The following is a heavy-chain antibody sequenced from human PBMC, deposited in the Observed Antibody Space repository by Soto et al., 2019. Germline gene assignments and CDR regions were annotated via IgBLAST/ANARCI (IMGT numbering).Heavy chain of an antibody. CDR1: GYRFSTSW. D-gene: IGHD4-17*01. V-gene: IGHV5-10-1*01. CDR2: IDPSDSYT. J-gene: IGHJ5*02. Sequence: GESLKMSWEGYGYRFSTSWISWVRQMPGKGLEWMGRIDPSDSYTDYSPSFQGHVTISADKSISTAYLQWSSLKASDTAMYYCARRKHDYGHYWFDPWAQGTLVTVSS. CDR3: ARRKHDYGHYWFDP.